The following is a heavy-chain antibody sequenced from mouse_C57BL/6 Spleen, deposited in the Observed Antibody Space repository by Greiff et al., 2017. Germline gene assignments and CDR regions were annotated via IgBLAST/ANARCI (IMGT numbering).Heavy chain of an antibody. CDR3: ASQLGLFAY. D-gene: IGHD4-1*02. CDR2: IHPNSGST. J-gene: IGHJ3*01. V-gene: IGHV1-64*01. CDR1: GYTFTSYW. Sequence: QVQLQQPGAELVKPGASVKLSCKASGYTFTSYWMHWVKQRPGQGLEWIGMIHPNSGSTNYNEKFKSKATLTVDKSSSTAYMQRSSLTSEDSAVYYCASQLGLFAYWGQGTLVTVSA.